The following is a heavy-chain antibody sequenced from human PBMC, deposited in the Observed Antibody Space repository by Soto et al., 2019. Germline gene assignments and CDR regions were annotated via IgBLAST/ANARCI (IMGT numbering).Heavy chain of an antibody. CDR2: IYPGDSDT. Sequence: GESLKLSCKGSGYSFTSYWIGWVRQMPGKGLEWMGIIYPGDSDTRYSPSFQGQVTISADKSISTAYLQWSSLKASDTAMYYCARTYYYDSSGYSNYYYYYGMDVWGQGTTVTVSS. D-gene: IGHD3-22*01. CDR3: ARTYYYDSSGYSNYYYYYGMDV. CDR1: GYSFTSYW. J-gene: IGHJ6*02. V-gene: IGHV5-51*01.